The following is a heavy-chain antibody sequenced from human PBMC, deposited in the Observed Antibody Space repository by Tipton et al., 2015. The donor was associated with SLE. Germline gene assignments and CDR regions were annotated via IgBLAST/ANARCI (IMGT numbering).Heavy chain of an antibody. J-gene: IGHJ4*02. V-gene: IGHV4-59*01. CDR1: GGSISSYY. CDR2: IYYNVRT. CDR3: ARVLDFSGTGGYSYYFDY. D-gene: IGHD2-8*02. Sequence: TLSLTCTVSGGSISSYYWTWIRQPPGKGLEWIGAIYYNVRTNYNPTLKSRVTISVDTSQKQFSLRLSSVTAGDTAVYFCARVLDFSGTGGYSYYFDYWGQGRLVTVSS.